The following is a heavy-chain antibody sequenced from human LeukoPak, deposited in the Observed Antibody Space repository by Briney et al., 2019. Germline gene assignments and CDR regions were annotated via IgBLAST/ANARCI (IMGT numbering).Heavy chain of an antibody. CDR2: VSGSGGST. CDR1: GFTFNSYA. CDR3: AKLGYYDFWSNYLVFDN. V-gene: IGHV3-23*01. Sequence: QPGGSLRLSCAASGFTFNSYATTWVHQAPGKGLEWVSAVSGSGGSTYYRDSVEGRFTISRDNSKDTLYLQINSLRVEDTAVYFWAKLGYYDFWSNYLVFDNWGQGTLVTVSS. D-gene: IGHD3-3*01. J-gene: IGHJ4*02.